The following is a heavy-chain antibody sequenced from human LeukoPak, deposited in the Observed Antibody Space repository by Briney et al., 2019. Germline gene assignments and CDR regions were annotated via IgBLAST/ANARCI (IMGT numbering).Heavy chain of an antibody. CDR3: AKDGRSGIAAAGTFDFDY. V-gene: IGHV3-30*18. J-gene: IGHJ4*02. D-gene: IGHD6-13*01. CDR1: GFTFGSYG. CDR2: ISYDGSNK. Sequence: GRSLRLSCAASGFTFGSYGMHWVRQAPGKGLEWVAVISYDGSNKYYADSVKGRFTISRDNSKNTLYLQMNSLRAEDTAVYYCAKDGRSGIAAAGTFDFDYWGQGTLVTVSS.